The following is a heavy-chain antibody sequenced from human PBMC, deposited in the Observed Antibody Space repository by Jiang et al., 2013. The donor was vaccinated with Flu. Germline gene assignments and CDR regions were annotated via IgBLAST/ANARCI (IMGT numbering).Heavy chain of an antibody. Sequence: GLLKPSETLSLTCTVNGGSVSDYYCNWIRQPPGKGLEWIGEFSQSEGTHYNPSLVSRVAISVDTSKNQVSLRLNSVTAADTAIYYCVRGVDRAKAGYWGQGTRVTVSS. J-gene: IGHJ4*02. CDR1: GGSVSDYY. CDR2: FSQSEGT. V-gene: IGHV4-34*01. CDR3: VRGVDRAKAGY. D-gene: IGHD5-18*01.